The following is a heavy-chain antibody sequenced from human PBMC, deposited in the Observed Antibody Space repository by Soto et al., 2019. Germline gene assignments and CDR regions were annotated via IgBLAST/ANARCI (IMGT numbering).Heavy chain of an antibody. V-gene: IGHV3-48*01. J-gene: IGHJ6*02. CDR3: ARSFDIVVVVAANLDYYGMDV. D-gene: IGHD2-15*01. CDR2: ISSSSSTI. Sequence: PGGSLRLSCAASGFTFSTYSMNWVRQAPGKGLEWVSYISSSSSTIFYTDSVKGRFTVSRDNAKNSLYLQMNSLRAEDTAVYYCARSFDIVVVVAANLDYYGMDVWGQGTTVTVSS. CDR1: GFTFSTYS.